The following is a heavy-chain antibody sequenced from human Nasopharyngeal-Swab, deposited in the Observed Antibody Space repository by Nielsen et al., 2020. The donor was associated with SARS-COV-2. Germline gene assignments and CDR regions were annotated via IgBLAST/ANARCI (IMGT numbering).Heavy chain of an antibody. CDR3: AKNSYGFGYYFDY. J-gene: IGHJ4*02. CDR2: IYSGGSST. V-gene: IGHV3-23*03. Sequence: ESLKISCAASGFTFSSYAMSWVRQAPGKGLEWVSVIYSGGSSTYYADSVKGRFTISRDNSKNTLYLQMNSLRAEDTAVYYCAKNSYGFGYYFDYWGQGTLVTVSS. CDR1: GFTFSSYA. D-gene: IGHD5-18*01.